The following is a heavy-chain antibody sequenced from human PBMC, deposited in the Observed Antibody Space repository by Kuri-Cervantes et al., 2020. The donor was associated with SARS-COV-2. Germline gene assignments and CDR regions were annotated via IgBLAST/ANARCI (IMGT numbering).Heavy chain of an antibody. CDR1: GFTFSSYA. Sequence: GGSLRLSCAASGFTFSSYAMSWVRQAPGKGLGWVSTISGSGGSTYYADSVKGRFTISSDNSKNTLYLQMNSLRAEDTAVYYCAKDPEGYYYDSSGYYHYYYYGMDVWGQGTTVTVSS. J-gene: IGHJ6*02. D-gene: IGHD3-22*01. CDR3: AKDPEGYYYDSSGYYHYYYYGMDV. CDR2: ISGSGGST. V-gene: IGHV3-23*01.